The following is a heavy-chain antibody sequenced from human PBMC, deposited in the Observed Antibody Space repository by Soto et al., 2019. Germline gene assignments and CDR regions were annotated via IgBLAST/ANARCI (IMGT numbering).Heavy chain of an antibody. CDR1: GGTFSSYA. D-gene: IGHD4-17*01. J-gene: IGHJ6*02. V-gene: IGHV1-69*12. CDR2: IIPIFGTA. CDR3: ARDGFYGDSRDYYGMDV. Sequence: QVQLVQSGAEVKKPGSSVKVSCKASGGTFSSYAISWVRQAPGQGLEWMGGIIPIFGTANYAQKFQGRVTITADESTSTAYMELSSLRSEDTAVYYCARDGFYGDSRDYYGMDVWGQGTTVTVSS.